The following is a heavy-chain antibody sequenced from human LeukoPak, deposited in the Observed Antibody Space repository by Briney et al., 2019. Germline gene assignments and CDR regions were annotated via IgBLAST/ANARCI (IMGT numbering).Heavy chain of an antibody. D-gene: IGHD3-22*01. V-gene: IGHV4-38-2*02. Sequence: SETLSLTCTVSGYSISSGYYWGWIRQPPGKGLEWIGSIYHSGSTYYNPSLKSRVTISVDTSKNQFSLKLSSVTAADMAVYYCARLGSNYYDSSGSYYFQHWGQGTLVTVSS. CDR3: ARLGSNYYDSSGSYYFQH. CDR1: GYSISSGYY. CDR2: IYHSGST. J-gene: IGHJ1*01.